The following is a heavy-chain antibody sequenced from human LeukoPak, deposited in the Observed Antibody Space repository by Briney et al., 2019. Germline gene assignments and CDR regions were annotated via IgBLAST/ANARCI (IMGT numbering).Heavy chain of an antibody. D-gene: IGHD3-3*01. CDR3: ASVSTFGDDY. V-gene: IGHV4-30-2*01. CDR2: IYHSGST. CDR1: GGSISSGGYS. J-gene: IGHJ4*02. Sequence: SETLSLTCAVSGGSISSGGYSWSWIRQPPGKGLEWIGYIYHSGSTYYNPSLKSRVTISVDRSKNQFSLKLSSVTAADTAVYYCASVSTFGDDYWGQGTLVTVSS.